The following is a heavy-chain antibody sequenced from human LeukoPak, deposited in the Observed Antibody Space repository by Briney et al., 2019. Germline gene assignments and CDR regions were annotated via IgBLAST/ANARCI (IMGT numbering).Heavy chain of an antibody. D-gene: IGHD6-19*01. V-gene: IGHV5-51*01. CDR1: GYSFAYYW. CDR3: ARQDGSGLYYFDY. Sequence: ESLITSYKGSGYSFAYYWIAWVREMPGKGLEWMGIIYPGDSDTRYSPSFQGQVTIAVDKSISTAYVQSSSLKASDTAMYYCARQDGSGLYYFDYWGESPLHTVSS. CDR2: IYPGDSDT. J-gene: IGHJ4*02.